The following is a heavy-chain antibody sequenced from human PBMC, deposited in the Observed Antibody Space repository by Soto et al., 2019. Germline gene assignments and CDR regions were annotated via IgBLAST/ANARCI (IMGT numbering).Heavy chain of an antibody. V-gene: IGHV4-59*08. J-gene: IGHJ1*01. CDR2: IYYSGST. CDR3: ARYGGYCSSTSCYFAAYFQH. D-gene: IGHD2-2*01. Sequence: SETLSLTCTVSGGSISSYYWSWIRQPPGKGLEWIGYIYYSGSTNYNPSLKSRVTISVDTSKNQFSLKLSSVTAADTAVYYCARYGGYCSSTSCYFAAYFQHWGQGTLVTVS. CDR1: GGSISSYY.